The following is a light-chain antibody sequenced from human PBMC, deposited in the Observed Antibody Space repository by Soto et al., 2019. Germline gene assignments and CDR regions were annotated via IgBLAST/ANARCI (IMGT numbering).Light chain of an antibody. Sequence: EIVMTQSPATLSVSPGETATLSCRASQSVSNNVAWYQQKPGQAPRLLILGASSRATGIPDRFSGSGSGTDFTLTISRLEPEDFATYYCQQSYSTPRTFGQGTKVDIK. CDR1: QSVSNN. CDR2: GAS. CDR3: QQSYSTPRT. V-gene: IGKV3D-15*01. J-gene: IGKJ1*01.